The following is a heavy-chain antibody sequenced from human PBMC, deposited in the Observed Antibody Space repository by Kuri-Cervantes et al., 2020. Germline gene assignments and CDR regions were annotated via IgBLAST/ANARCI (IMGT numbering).Heavy chain of an antibody. J-gene: IGHJ4*02. Sequence: ESLKISCTVSGGSISSYYWSWIRQPPGKGLGWIGYIYYSGSTYYNPSLKSRVTISADTSKNQFSLKLSSVTAADTAVYYCARRGDDYYDSSGYFDYWGQGTLVTVSS. D-gene: IGHD3-22*01. V-gene: IGHV4-59*08. CDR3: ARRGDDYYDSSGYFDY. CDR2: IYYSGST. CDR1: GGSISSYY.